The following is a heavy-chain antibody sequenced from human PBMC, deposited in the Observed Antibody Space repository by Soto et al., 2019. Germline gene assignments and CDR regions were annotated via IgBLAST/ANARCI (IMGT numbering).Heavy chain of an antibody. Sequence: GGSLRLSCAASGFTFSDYYMSWIRQAPGKGLEWVSYISSSGSTIYYADSVKGRFTISRDNAKNSLYLQMNSLRAEDTAVYYCARSLRITIFGVVIIPEAFDIWGQGTMVTVSS. J-gene: IGHJ3*02. V-gene: IGHV3-11*01. CDR1: GFTFSDYY. CDR2: ISSSGSTI. D-gene: IGHD3-3*01. CDR3: ARSLRITIFGVVIIPEAFDI.